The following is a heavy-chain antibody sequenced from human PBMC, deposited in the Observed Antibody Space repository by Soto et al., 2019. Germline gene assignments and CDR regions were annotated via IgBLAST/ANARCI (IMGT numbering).Heavy chain of an antibody. CDR3: TTDYALGYCSGGSCYSFDY. CDR2: IKSKTDGGTT. Sequence: GGSLRLSCAASGFTFSNAWMNWVRQAPGKGLEWVGRIKSKTDGGTTDYAAPVKGRFTISRDDSKNTLYLQMNSLKTEDTAVYYCTTDYALGYCSGGSCYSFDYWGQGTLVTVSS. D-gene: IGHD2-15*01. V-gene: IGHV3-15*07. J-gene: IGHJ4*02. CDR1: GFTFSNAW.